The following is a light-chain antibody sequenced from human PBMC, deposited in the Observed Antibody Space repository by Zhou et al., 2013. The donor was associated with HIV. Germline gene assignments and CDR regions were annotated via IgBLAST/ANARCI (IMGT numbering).Light chain of an antibody. J-gene: IGKJ4*01. CDR1: RDIKNS. Sequence: DIQMTQSPSSLSASVGDRVTITCQASRDIKNSLNWFQQKPGKAPKVLIYDASILVTGVPSRFSGSGSGTDFTFTISSLQPEDFATYHCQQYDNLPRTFGGGTKVEIK. V-gene: IGKV1-33*01. CDR3: QQYDNLPRT. CDR2: DAS.